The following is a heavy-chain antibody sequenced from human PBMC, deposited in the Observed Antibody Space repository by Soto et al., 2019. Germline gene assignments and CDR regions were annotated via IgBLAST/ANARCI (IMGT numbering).Heavy chain of an antibody. CDR2: IYHSGST. Sequence: LSLTFAVSGYSISSGYYWGWIRQPPGKGLEWIGSIYHSGSTYYNPSLKSRVTISVDTSKNQFSLKLSSVTAADTAVYYCARGDGTSYFDYWGQGTLVTVSS. CDR1: GYSISSGYY. D-gene: IGHD1-26*01. J-gene: IGHJ4*02. V-gene: IGHV4-38-2*01. CDR3: ARGDGTSYFDY.